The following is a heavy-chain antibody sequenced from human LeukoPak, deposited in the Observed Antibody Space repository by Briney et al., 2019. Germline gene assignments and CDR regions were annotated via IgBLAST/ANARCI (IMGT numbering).Heavy chain of an antibody. Sequence: ASVKVSCKASGYTFTGYYMHWVRQAPGQGLEWMGWINPNSGGTNYAQKFQGRVTMTRDTSISTAYMELSRLRSDDTAVYYCARPQGPKQLARLDWFDPWGQGTLVTVSS. CDR2: INPNSGGT. V-gene: IGHV1-2*02. J-gene: IGHJ5*02. CDR3: ARPQGPKQLARLDWFDP. D-gene: IGHD6-13*01. CDR1: GYTFTGYY.